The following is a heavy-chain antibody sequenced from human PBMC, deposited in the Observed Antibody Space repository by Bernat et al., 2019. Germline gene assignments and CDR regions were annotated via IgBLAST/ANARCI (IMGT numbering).Heavy chain of an antibody. CDR1: GFTFSSYT. V-gene: IGHV3-21*01. D-gene: IGHD1-14*01. CDR3: ARAELS. J-gene: IGHJ6*02. CDR2: INRDSSDI. Sequence: EVQLVESGGGLVKPGGSLRLSCVGIGFTFSSYTMNWVRRAPGKGLEWVSAINRDSSDIYYADSVKGRFTISRYNAKNSLYLQMNRLGAEDTAVYYCARAELSWGQGTTVTVSS.